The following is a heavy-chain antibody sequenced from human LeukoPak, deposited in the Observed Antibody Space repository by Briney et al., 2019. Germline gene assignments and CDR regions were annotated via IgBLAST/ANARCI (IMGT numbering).Heavy chain of an antibody. CDR2: LYYTGST. CDR1: GHSITSNSYD. CDR3: ARQSPIDDFWSGYSSGSDY. V-gene: IGHV4-39*01. Sequence: SETLSLTCTVSGHSITSNSYDWGWIRQPPGKGLEWIVRLYYTGSTYYNPSLKIRVTISVDTSKNQFSLKLNFVTAADTAVYYCARQSPIDDFWSGYSSGSDYWGQGTLVTVSS. D-gene: IGHD3-3*01. J-gene: IGHJ4*02.